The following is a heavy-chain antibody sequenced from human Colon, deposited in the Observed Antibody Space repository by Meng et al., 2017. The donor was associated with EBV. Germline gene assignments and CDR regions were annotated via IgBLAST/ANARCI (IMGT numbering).Heavy chain of an antibody. CDR3: ASFDHIPRRNYFDY. CDR1: VVSSGTGNYY. CDR2: VHHSGGA. D-gene: IGHD2-21*01. J-gene: IGHJ4*02. V-gene: IGHV4-30-2*05. Sequence: LPLEEPGQVVVGPLQPSVPPSLSCVVSSGTGNYYWWCSRQPPGKSVQWMGDVHHSGGAYYNPSLKSRVSISADTSKNNYSLILHSITAADTAVYYCASFDHIPRRNYFDYWGQGTLVTVSS.